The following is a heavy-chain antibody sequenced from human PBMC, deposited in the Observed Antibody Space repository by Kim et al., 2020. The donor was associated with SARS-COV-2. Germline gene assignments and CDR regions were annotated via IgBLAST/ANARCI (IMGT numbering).Heavy chain of an antibody. CDR3: ARHDPPRKTPGYYGMDV. Sequence: SETLSLTCTVSGGSISSSSYYWGWIRQPPGKGLEWIGSIYYSGSTYYNPSLKSRVTISVDTSKNQFSLKLSSVTAAATAVYYCARHDPPRKTPGYYGMDVWGQGTTVTVSS. CDR2: IYYSGST. V-gene: IGHV4-39*01. J-gene: IGHJ6*02. CDR1: GGSISSSSYY.